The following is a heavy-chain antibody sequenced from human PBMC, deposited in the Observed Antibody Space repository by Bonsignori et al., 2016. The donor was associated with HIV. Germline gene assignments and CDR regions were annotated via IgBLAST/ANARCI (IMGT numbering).Heavy chain of an antibody. D-gene: IGHD5-24*01. CDR3: ARGGMATIDY. CDR2: ISSDNSYV. J-gene: IGHJ4*02. V-gene: IGHV3-21*01. Sequence: WIRQPPGKGLEWVASISSDNSYVYYADSVKGRFTISRDNARNSLYLQMNSLTAEDTAVYYCARGGMATIDYWGQGTPVTVSS.